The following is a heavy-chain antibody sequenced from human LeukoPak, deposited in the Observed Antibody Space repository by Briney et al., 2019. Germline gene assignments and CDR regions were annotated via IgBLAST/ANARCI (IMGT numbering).Heavy chain of an antibody. CDR2: IYYSGST. CDR3: ARGAGSTTSNDAFDI. Sequence: SETLSLTCTVSGGSISSNSYYWDWIRQPPGKGLEWIGSIYYSGSTYYNPSLKSRVSISVDTSKNQFSLKLSSVTAADTAMYYCARGAGSTTSNDAFDIWGQGTMVTVSS. J-gene: IGHJ3*02. CDR1: GGSISSNSYY. D-gene: IGHD1-1*01. V-gene: IGHV4-39*07.